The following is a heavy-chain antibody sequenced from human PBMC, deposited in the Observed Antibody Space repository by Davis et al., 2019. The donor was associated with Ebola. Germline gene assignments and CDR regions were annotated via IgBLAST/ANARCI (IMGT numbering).Heavy chain of an antibody. Sequence: GESLKISCAASGFTFSSYAMSWVRQAPGKGLEWVSYVSSSGSTIYYADSVKGRFTISRDNAKNSLYLQMNSLRAEDTAVYYCARGCGGSCYGWFDPWGQGTLVTVSS. V-gene: IGHV3-48*04. CDR1: GFTFSSYA. CDR2: VSSSGSTI. CDR3: ARGCGGSCYGWFDP. J-gene: IGHJ5*02. D-gene: IGHD2-15*01.